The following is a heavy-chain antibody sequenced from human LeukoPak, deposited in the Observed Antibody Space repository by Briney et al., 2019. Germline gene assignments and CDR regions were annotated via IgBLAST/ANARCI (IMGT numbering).Heavy chain of an antibody. CDR2: INHSGST. Sequence: PSETLSLTCAVYGGSFSGYYWSWIRQPPGKGLEWIGEINHSGSTNYNPSLKSRVTISVDTSKNQFSLKLSSVTAADTAVYYCARLYSSSRPFDYWGQGTLVTVSS. V-gene: IGHV4-34*01. D-gene: IGHD6-6*01. CDR3: ARLYSSSRPFDY. CDR1: GGSFSGYY. J-gene: IGHJ4*02.